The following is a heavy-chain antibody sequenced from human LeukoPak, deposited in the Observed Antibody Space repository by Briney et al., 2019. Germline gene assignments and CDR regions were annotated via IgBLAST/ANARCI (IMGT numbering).Heavy chain of an antibody. CDR3: AREKSDSMDNRGHAFDI. CDR1: GASINSSY. V-gene: IGHV4-59*01. CDR2: IYHIGNT. D-gene: IGHD2-2*03. J-gene: IGHJ3*02. Sequence: SETLSLTCTVSGASINSSYWSWIRQPPGEGLEFIGYIYHIGNTNSNSSLRSRVTISLDTSKNQFSLKLNSVTAADSAVYFCAREKSDSMDNRGHAFDIWGQGTMVTVSS.